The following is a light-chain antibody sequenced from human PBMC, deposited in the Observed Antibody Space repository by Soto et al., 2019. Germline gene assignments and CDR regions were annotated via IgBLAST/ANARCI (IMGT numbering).Light chain of an antibody. Sequence: QMTPFTAPLHGIGDKSDTIHRLASPAISSWLAWYQQNPVKAPKLLIYKASTLKSGVPSRFSGSGSGTEFTLTISSLQPDDFATYYCQHYNSYSEAFGQGTKVDIK. V-gene: IGKV1-5*03. CDR3: QHYNSYSEA. CDR1: PAISSW. CDR2: KAS. J-gene: IGKJ1*01.